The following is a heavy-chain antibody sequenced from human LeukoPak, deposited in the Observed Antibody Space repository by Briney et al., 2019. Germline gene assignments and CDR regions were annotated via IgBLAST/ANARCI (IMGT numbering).Heavy chain of an antibody. CDR1: GYTLTELS. J-gene: IGHJ4*02. CDR2: FDPEDGET. D-gene: IGHD5-12*01. V-gene: IGHV1-24*01. CDR3: ARVKPGATIKRGAFDY. Sequence: ASVKVSCKVSGYTLTELSMHWVRQAPGKGLEWMGGFDPEDGETIYAQKFQGRVTMTEDTSTDTAYMELSSLRSEDTGVYYCARVKPGATIKRGAFDYWGQGTLVTVSS.